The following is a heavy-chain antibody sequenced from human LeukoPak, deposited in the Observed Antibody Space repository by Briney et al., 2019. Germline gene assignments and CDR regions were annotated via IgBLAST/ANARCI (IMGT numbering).Heavy chain of an antibody. V-gene: IGHV3-23*01. D-gene: IGHD3-22*01. CDR3: AKCRGPIDSASCHSFDY. J-gene: IGHJ4*02. Sequence: GGSLRLSCAASGFTFSNYAMGWVRQAPGRGLEWVSGISASGGNTDYASSVKGRFTISRDNSRITLVFQMNSLSAEDTALYYGAKCRGPIDSASCHSFDYWGRGILVPSPQ. CDR2: ISASGGNT. CDR1: GFTFSNYA.